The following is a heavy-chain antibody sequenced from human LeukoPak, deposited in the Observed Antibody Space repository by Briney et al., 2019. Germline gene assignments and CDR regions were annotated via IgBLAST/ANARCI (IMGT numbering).Heavy chain of an antibody. Sequence: GGSLRLSCAASGFTFSSYAMSWVRQAPGKGLEWVSAISGSGGSTYYADSVKGRFTISRDNSKNRLYLQMNSLRAEDTAVYYCAKDDRIATMVRGVTNFDYWGQGTLVTVSS. CDR2: ISGSGGST. J-gene: IGHJ4*02. D-gene: IGHD3-10*01. V-gene: IGHV3-23*01. CDR1: GFTFSSYA. CDR3: AKDDRIATMVRGVTNFDY.